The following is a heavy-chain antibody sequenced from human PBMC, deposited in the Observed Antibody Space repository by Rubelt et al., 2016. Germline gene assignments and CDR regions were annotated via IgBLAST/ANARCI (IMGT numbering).Heavy chain of an antibody. D-gene: IGHD6-19*01. J-gene: IGHJ4*02. CDR1: GYTFTSYY. Sequence: QVQLVQSGAEVKKPGASVKVSCKASGYTFTSYYMHWVRQAPGQGLEWMGWINPNSGGTNYAQKFQGRVTVTRDTSISTAYMELSRLRSDDTAVYYCARDLYKGPRWLVAYWGQGTLVTVSS. CDR3: ARDLYKGPRWLVAY. V-gene: IGHV1-2*02. CDR2: INPNSGGT.